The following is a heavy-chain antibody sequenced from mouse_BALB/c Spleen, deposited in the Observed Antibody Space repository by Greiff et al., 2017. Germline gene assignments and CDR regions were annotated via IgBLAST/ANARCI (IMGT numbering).Heavy chain of an antibody. CDR3: ARYDYEDGFAY. Sequence: QVQLQQSGPELVRPGDSVKISCKGSGYTFNDYDMHWVKQSHAKSLEWIGVISIYYDNTNYNQKFKGKATMTVDKSSSTAYMELARLTSEDSAIYYCARYDYEDGFAYWGQGTLVTVSA. V-gene: IGHV1-67*01. CDR2: ISIYYDNT. D-gene: IGHD2-4*01. J-gene: IGHJ3*01. CDR1: GYTFNDYD.